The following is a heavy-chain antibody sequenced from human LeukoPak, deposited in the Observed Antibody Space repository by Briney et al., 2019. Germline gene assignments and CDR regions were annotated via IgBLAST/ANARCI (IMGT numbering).Heavy chain of an antibody. CDR1: GDSMSNYH. D-gene: IGHD4-17*01. CDR2: VFTNGNT. V-gene: IGHV4-4*07. J-gene: IGHJ4*02. CDR3: ARDKVTREKGLTSYFDS. Sequence: SETLSLTCTVSGDSMSNYHWTWIRQPAGKGLEWIGRVFTNGNTNYKSSLRSRVTMSIDTSKGQFSLKLRSVTAADAAVYYCARDKVTREKGLTSYFDSWGQGALVTVFS.